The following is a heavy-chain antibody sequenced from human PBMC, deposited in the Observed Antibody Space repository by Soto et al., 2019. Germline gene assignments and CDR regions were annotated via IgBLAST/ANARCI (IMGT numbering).Heavy chain of an antibody. CDR1: GFTFTSFA. V-gene: IGHV3-23*01. J-gene: IGHJ6*02. CDR2: ISGSGGAT. Sequence: EVQLLESGGGMVRPGGSLRLSCAASGFTFTSFAVSWVRQAPGKGLEWVSAISGSGGATYYADSVKGRFTVSRDNSKNTLSLQMISLRPEDTGVYYCAKDLDVVMVLSATRGLDVWGQGTTVTVSS. CDR3: AKDLDVVMVLSATRGLDV. D-gene: IGHD2-15*01.